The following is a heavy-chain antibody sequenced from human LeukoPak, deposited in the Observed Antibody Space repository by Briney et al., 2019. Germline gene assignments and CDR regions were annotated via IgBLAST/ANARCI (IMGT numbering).Heavy chain of an antibody. CDR1: GGSFSGYY. V-gene: IGHV4-34*01. J-gene: IGHJ1*01. CDR2: INHSGST. CDR3: ARGARIVAF. Sequence: SETLSLTCAVYGGSFSGYYWSWIRQPPGKGLEWIGEINHSGSTNYNPSLKSRVTISVDTSKNQFSLKLSSATAADTAVYYCARGARIVAFWGQGTLVTVSS. D-gene: IGHD1-26*01.